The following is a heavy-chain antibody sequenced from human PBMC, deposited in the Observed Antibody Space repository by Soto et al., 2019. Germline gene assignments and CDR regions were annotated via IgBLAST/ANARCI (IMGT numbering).Heavy chain of an antibody. CDR3: ARLPTTVTTLNYYYYGMDV. V-gene: IGHV1-18*01. Sequence: ASVKVSCKASGYIFITYGISWVRQAPGQGLEWMGRISPYNGNTNYAQKLQGRVTMTTDTSTSTAYMELRSLRSDDTAVYYCARLPTTVTTLNYYYYGMDVWGQGTTVTVSS. D-gene: IGHD4-17*01. CDR2: ISPYNGNT. CDR1: GYIFITYG. J-gene: IGHJ6*02.